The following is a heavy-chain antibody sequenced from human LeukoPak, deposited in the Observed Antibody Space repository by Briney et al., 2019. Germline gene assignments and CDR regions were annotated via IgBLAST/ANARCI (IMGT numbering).Heavy chain of an antibody. V-gene: IGHV1-69*06. J-gene: IGHJ4*02. Sequence: SVKVSCKASGGTFSSYAISWVRQAPGQGLEWLGGIIPIFGTANYAQKFQGRVTITADKSTSTAYMELSSLRSEDTAVYYCASFGYSSSWYRPFDYWGQGTLVTVSS. CDR2: IIPIFGTA. D-gene: IGHD6-13*01. CDR1: GGTFSSYA. CDR3: ASFGYSSSWYRPFDY.